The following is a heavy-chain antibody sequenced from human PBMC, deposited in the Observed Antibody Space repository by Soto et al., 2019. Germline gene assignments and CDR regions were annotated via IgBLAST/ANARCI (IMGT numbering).Heavy chain of an antibody. CDR3: VRDGTKTLRDWFDP. Sequence: SETLSLTCTVSGASISGFYWSWIRKSAGKGLEWIGRIYATGTPDYNPSLKSRVMMSVDTSKKQFSLKLRSVTAADTAVYYCVRDGTKTLRDWFDPWGQGISVTVSS. J-gene: IGHJ5*02. CDR1: GASISGFY. D-gene: IGHD1-1*01. CDR2: IYATGTP. V-gene: IGHV4-4*07.